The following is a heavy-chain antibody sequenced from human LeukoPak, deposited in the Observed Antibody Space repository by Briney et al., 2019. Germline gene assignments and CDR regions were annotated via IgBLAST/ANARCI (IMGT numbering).Heavy chain of an antibody. J-gene: IGHJ5*02. CDR1: GFSLSTSGVG. CDR2: ISWNDDK. D-gene: IGHD2-2*01. CDR3: AHSPVGSFCSDTSCLGWLDP. V-gene: IGHV2-5*01. Sequence: ESGPTLVNPTQTLTLTCTFSGFSLSTSGVGVGWIRQPPGKALEWLALISWNDDKRYNPSLESRLTITKDTSKNQVVLTITNLDPVDTATYYCAHSPVGSFCSDTSCLGWLDPWGQGALVTVSS.